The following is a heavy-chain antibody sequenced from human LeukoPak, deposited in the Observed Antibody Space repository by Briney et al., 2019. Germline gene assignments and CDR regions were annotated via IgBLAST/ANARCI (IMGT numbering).Heavy chain of an antibody. J-gene: IGHJ5*02. CDR2: IWYDGSNK. Sequence: PGRSLRLSCAASGFTFSSYGMHWVRQAPGKGLEWVAVIWYDGSNKYYADSVKGRFTISRDNSKNTLYLQMNSLRAEDTAVYYCARDGYNLEYNWFDPWGQGTLVTVSS. CDR1: GFTFSSYG. CDR3: ARDGYNLEYNWFDP. V-gene: IGHV3-33*01. D-gene: IGHD5-24*01.